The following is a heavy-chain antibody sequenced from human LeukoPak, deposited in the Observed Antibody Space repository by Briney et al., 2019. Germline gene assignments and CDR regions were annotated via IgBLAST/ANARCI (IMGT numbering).Heavy chain of an antibody. V-gene: IGHV3-23*01. CDR2: ISGSGGST. CDR1: GFTFSSYA. J-gene: IGHJ4*02. CDR3: AKDGIMARRWFGERGSDY. Sequence: GGSLRLSCAASGFTFSSYAMSWVRQAPGKGLEWVSAISGSGGSTYYADSVKGRFTISRDNSKNTLYLQMNSLRAEDTAVYYCAKDGIMARRWFGERGSDYWGQGTLVTVSS. D-gene: IGHD3-10*01.